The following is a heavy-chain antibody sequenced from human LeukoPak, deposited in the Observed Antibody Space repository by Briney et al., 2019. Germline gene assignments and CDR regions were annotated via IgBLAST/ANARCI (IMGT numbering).Heavy chain of an antibody. J-gene: IGHJ6*03. CDR3: ARALALGGYCYYYMDV. Sequence: PSETLSLTCTVSAYSISSTYYWGWIRQPPGKGLQWIGSIYHSGTTYYNPSLKSRVTISVDTSKNQFSLNLSSVTAADTAVYYCARALALGGYCYYYMDVWGKGTTVTVSS. CDR2: IYHSGTT. D-gene: IGHD3-16*01. CDR1: AYSISSTYY. V-gene: IGHV4-38-2*02.